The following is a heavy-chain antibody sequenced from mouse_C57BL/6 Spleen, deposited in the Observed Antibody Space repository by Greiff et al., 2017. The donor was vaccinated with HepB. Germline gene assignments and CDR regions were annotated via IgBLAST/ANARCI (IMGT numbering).Heavy chain of an antibody. D-gene: IGHD1-1*01. CDR2: IYPGSGST. J-gene: IGHJ4*01. V-gene: IGHV1-55*01. CDR3: ARFGYYGSSYAMDY. Sequence: QVQLQQSGAELVKPGASVKMSCKASGYTFTSYWITWVKQRPGQGLEWIGDIYPGSGSTNYNEKFKSKATLTVDTSSSTAYMQLSSLTSEDSAVYYCARFGYYGSSYAMDYWGQGTSVTVSS. CDR1: GYTFTSYW.